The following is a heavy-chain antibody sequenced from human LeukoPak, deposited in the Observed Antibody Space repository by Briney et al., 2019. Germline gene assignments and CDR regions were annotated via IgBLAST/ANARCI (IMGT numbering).Heavy chain of an antibody. Sequence: GGSLRLSCAASGFTFSSYAMSWVRQAPGKGLEWVSSISTISSYIYYADSVKGRFTISRDNARNSLYLQMNTLRAEDTAVYSCARGADGVSSNSRGWFDPWGQGTLVTVSS. CDR1: GFTFSSYA. CDR3: ARGADGVSSNSRGWFDP. D-gene: IGHD2-15*01. J-gene: IGHJ5*02. V-gene: IGHV3-21*01. CDR2: ISTISSYI.